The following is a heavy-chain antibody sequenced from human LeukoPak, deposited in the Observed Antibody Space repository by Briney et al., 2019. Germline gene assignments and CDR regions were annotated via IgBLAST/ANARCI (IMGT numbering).Heavy chain of an antibody. CDR1: GYRFTSYW. J-gene: IGHJ4*02. Sequence: TGGSLKISCKGSGYRFTSYWIGWVRQMPGKGLEWMGIISPDDSDTRYSPSFQGQVTISADKSISTAYLQWSSLKASDTAMYYCARRVGRIGDYFDYWGQGTLVTVSS. V-gene: IGHV5-51*01. CDR2: ISPDDSDT. CDR3: ARRVGRIGDYFDY. D-gene: IGHD3-10*01.